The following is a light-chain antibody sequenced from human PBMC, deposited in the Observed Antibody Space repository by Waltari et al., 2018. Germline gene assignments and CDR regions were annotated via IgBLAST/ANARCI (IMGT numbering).Light chain of an antibody. Sequence: QSALTPPRSVSGSPGQSVTISCPGTSSAVGAYKPVSLYQQHPGKAPRVMIYDVSKRPSGVPDRFSGSKSGNTASLTISGLQAEDEAHYYCCSYAGSYTYVIFGGGTKLTVL. CDR3: CSYAGSYTYVI. J-gene: IGLJ2*01. CDR1: SSAVGAYKP. V-gene: IGLV2-11*01. CDR2: DVS.